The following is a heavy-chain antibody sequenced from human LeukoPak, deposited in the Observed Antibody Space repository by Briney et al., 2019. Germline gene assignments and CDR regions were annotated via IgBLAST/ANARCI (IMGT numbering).Heavy chain of an antibody. CDR2: ISSSSSTI. D-gene: IGHD2-15*01. V-gene: IGHV3-48*04. J-gene: IGHJ2*01. CDR1: GFTFSSYS. Sequence: GGSLRLSCAASGFTFSSYSMNWVRQAPGKGLEWVSYISSSSSTIYYADSVKGRFTISRDNAKNSLYLQMNSLRAEDTAVYYCARGRIEDIVVVVAATVPRWYFDLWGRGTLVTVSS. CDR3: ARGRIEDIVVVVAATVPRWYFDL.